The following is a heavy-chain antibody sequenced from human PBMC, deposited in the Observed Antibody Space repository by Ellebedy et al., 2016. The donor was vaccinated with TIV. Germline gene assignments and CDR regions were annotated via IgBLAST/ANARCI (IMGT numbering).Heavy chain of an antibody. Sequence: GESLKISCAASGFSVSSKYMTWVRQAPGKGLEWVSVFYSGGTAQYADSVTDRFVISRDTSKNTVFLEMNGLRAEDTARYFCAKDLHIQRQWGFDHWGQGILVTVSS. CDR2: FYSGGTA. J-gene: IGHJ4*02. D-gene: IGHD5-18*01. V-gene: IGHV3-53*01. CDR3: AKDLHIQRQWGFDH. CDR1: GFSVSSKY.